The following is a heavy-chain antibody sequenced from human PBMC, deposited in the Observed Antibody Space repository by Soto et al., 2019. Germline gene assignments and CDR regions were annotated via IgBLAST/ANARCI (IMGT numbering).Heavy chain of an antibody. Sequence: SETLSLTCTVSGGSISSSSYYWGWIRQPPGKGLEWIGSIYYSGSTYYNPSLKSRVTISVDTSKNQFSLKLSSVTAADTAVYYCARHSGAAVVTATFNWFAPWGQGTLVTVSS. J-gene: IGHJ5*02. CDR2: IYYSGST. D-gene: IGHD2-21*02. CDR3: ARHSGAAVVTATFNWFAP. V-gene: IGHV4-39*01. CDR1: GGSISSSSYY.